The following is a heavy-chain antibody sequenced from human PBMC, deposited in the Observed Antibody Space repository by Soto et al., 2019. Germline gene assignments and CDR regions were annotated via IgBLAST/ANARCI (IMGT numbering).Heavy chain of an antibody. V-gene: IGHV4-4*07. CDR3: AGGQSGAANF. CDR2: ISATGTT. J-gene: IGHJ4*03. Sequence: SETLSLTCSVSGDSMSSYYWSWIRQSAEKGLEWIGRISATGTTSYIPSLKSRITLSVDTSKNQFSLNLKFVTAADTAVYFCAGGQSGAANFWGQGTLVTVSS. D-gene: IGHD2-15*01. CDR1: GDSMSSYY.